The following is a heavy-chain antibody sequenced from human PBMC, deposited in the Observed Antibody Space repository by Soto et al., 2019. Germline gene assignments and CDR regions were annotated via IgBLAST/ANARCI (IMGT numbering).Heavy chain of an antibody. CDR2: IIPSIGII. Sequence: SVKVSCKASGGTFSSFVISWVRQAPGQGLEWMGRIIPSIGIINYAQKFQGRVTITADTSTSTAYMELSSLRSDDTAVYYCAREGDMKFHSDSSDEPGYWGQGTLVTVS. D-gene: IGHD3-22*01. J-gene: IGHJ4*02. CDR3: AREGDMKFHSDSSDEPGY. V-gene: IGHV1-69*04. CDR1: GGTFSSFV.